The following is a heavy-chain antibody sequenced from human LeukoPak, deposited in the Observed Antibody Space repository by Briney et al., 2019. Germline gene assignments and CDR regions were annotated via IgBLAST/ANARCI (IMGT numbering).Heavy chain of an antibody. CDR1: GGTFSSYA. D-gene: IGHD4-17*01. V-gene: IGHV1-69*04. CDR2: IIPLPGKA. Sequence: GSSVKVSCKASGGTFSSYAFSWVRQDPGQRLEWLGRIIPLPGKANYAQKFEGRVKITADKSTSKIYMELSSLRSEDTAVYYCARDDIAYGDYPRYYYNGMDVWGQGTTVTVSS. CDR3: ARDDIAYGDYPRYYYNGMDV. J-gene: IGHJ6*02.